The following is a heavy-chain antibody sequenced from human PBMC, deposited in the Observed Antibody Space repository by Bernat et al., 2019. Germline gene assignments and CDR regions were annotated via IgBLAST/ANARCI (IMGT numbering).Heavy chain of an antibody. CDR1: GFTFTSYA. CDR2: ISSDGANK. J-gene: IGHJ1*01. CDR3: VMGWNDDG. Sequence: QVQLVESGGGVVQPGGSLRLSCAASGFTFTSYAMHWFRQAPGKGLEWVAFISSDGANKNNADSVKGRFTVSRDNSNNTLYLQMNSLRPEDTALYYCVMGWNDDGWGRGTLVTVSS. V-gene: IGHV3-30*02. D-gene: IGHD1-1*01.